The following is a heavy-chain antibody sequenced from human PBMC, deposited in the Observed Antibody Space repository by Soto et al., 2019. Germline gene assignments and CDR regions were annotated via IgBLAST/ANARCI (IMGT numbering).Heavy chain of an antibody. J-gene: IGHJ4*02. V-gene: IGHV3-30-3*01. CDR2: ISYDGSNK. D-gene: IGHD3-3*01. CDR1: GFTFSSYA. Sequence: GGSLRLSCAASGFTFSSYAMHWVRQAPGKGLEWVAVISYDGSNKYYADSVKGRFTISRDNSKNTLYLQMNSLRAEDTAVYYCARDSPDSGYYFDYWGQGTLVTVSS. CDR3: ARDSPDSGYYFDY.